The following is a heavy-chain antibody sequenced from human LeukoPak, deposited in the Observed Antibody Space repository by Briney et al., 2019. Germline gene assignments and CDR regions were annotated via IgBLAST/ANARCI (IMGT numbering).Heavy chain of an antibody. J-gene: IGHJ3*02. V-gene: IGHV3-23*01. CDR1: GFTFSSYA. CDR2: ISGSGGST. D-gene: IGHD6-19*01. Sequence: GGSLILSCAASGFTFSSYAMSWVRPAPGKGLEWVSAISGSGGSTYYADSVKGRFTISRDNSKNTLYLQMNSLRAEDTAVYYCAKDSSGWPRHAFDIWGQGTMVTVSS. CDR3: AKDSSGWPRHAFDI.